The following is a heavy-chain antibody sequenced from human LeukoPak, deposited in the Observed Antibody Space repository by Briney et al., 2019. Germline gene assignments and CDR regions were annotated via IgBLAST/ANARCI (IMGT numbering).Heavy chain of an antibody. J-gene: IGHJ4*02. CDR1: GFTFVDYG. CDR3: ARDRLGPSFSVCHFDL. CDR2: INYNGAIT. D-gene: IGHD3-3*02. Sequence: GGSLRLSCATSGFTFVDYGLSWVRRAPGKGLEWLCAINYNGAITDYADSVKGRFTISRDNAKNSLYLRMDGLSAEDTALYYCARDRLGPSFSVCHFDLWGQGTLVTVSS. V-gene: IGHV3-20*04.